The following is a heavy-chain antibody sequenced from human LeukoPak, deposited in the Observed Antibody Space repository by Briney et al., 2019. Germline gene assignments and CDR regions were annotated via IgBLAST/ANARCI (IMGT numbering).Heavy chain of an antibody. V-gene: IGHV3-23*01. CDR3: AKEAGDGWSYFDY. Sequence: GGSLRLSCAASGFTFSSYAMIWVRQAPGKGLECVSGISGGGGNTYYADSVKGRFTIPRDNSKNTVYLQIITLRVEDTAVYHCAKEAGDGWSYFDYWGQGTLVTVSS. J-gene: IGHJ4*02. D-gene: IGHD6-19*01. CDR1: GFTFSSYA. CDR2: ISGGGGNT.